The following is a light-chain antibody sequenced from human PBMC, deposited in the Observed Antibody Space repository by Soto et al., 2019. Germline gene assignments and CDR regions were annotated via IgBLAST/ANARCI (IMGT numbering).Light chain of an antibody. J-gene: IGKJ1*01. Sequence: AIQLTQSPSSLSASVGDRVAITCRASQAIRKALGWYQQKPGRVPKLLIYAASTLQSGVPSRFSGSGSGTDFTLTISSLQPEDFATYYCLLDFNYFWASGQGTKVEIK. V-gene: IGKV1-6*01. CDR1: QAIRKA. CDR2: AAS. CDR3: LLDFNYFWA.